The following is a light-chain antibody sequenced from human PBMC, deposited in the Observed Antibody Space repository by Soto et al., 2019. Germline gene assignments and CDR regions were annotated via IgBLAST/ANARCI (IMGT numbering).Light chain of an antibody. Sequence: DIQMTQSPSSLSASVGDRVTITCRASQSISSYLNWYQQKPGKAPKVLIYDASTLKSGVPSRFSGSGSGTDFTLTISRLEPEDFAVYYCQQCRSSPLTFGQGTRLEIK. CDR1: QSISSY. CDR2: DAS. V-gene: IGKV1-39*01. CDR3: QQCRSSPLT. J-gene: IGKJ5*01.